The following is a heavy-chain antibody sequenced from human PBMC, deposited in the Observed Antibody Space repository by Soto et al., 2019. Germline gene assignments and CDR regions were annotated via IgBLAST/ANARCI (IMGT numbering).Heavy chain of an antibody. CDR3: ARVALGYDYADV. Sequence: SETLSLTSTVSGGSISSGGYYWSWIRHPPGKGLEWIGYIYYSGITYYNPSLKSRVTMTRDTSTSTVYMELSSLRSEDTAVYYCARVALGYDYADVWGQGTTVTVSS. J-gene: IGHJ6*02. CDR2: IYYSGIT. CDR1: GGSISSGGYY. V-gene: IGHV4-30-4*02. D-gene: IGHD4-17*01.